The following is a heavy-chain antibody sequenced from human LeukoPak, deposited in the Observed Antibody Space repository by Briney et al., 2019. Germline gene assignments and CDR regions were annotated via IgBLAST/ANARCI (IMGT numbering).Heavy chain of an antibody. J-gene: IGHJ4*02. Sequence: GGSLRLSCAASGFTFDDYGMSWVRQAPGKGLEWVSGINWNGGSTGYADSVKGRFTISRDNAKNSLYLQMNSLRAEDTALYYCARGVESSSWFRYYFDYWGQGTLVTVSS. D-gene: IGHD6-13*01. CDR2: INWNGGST. CDR1: GFTFDDYG. CDR3: ARGVESSSWFRYYFDY. V-gene: IGHV3-20*04.